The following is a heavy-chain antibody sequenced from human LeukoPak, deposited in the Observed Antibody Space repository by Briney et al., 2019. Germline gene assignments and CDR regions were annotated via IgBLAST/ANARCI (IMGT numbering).Heavy chain of an antibody. CDR2: RYYSGST. Sequence: SETLSLTCSVSGGSISSYYWTWIRQPPGKGLECIGYRYYSGSTTYNPSLKSRVTISVDTSKSQFSLKLISVTAADTAIYYCARVRGDFETDWGQGTLVTVSS. CDR1: GGSISSYY. D-gene: IGHD3-16*01. J-gene: IGHJ1*01. V-gene: IGHV4-59*01. CDR3: ARVRGDFETD.